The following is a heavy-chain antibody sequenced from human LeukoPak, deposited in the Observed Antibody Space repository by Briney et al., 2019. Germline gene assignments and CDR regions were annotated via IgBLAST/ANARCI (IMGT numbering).Heavy chain of an antibody. J-gene: IGHJ4*02. CDR2: INHSGST. CDR1: GVSFSGYY. CDR3: ARGIPLASLVGATKNFDY. Sequence: KPSETLSLTCAVYGVSFSGYYWSWIRQPPGKGLEWIGEINHSGSTNYNPSLKSRVTISVDTSKNQFSLKLSSVTAADTAVYYCARGIPLASLVGATKNFDYWGQGTLVTVSS. D-gene: IGHD1-26*01. V-gene: IGHV4-34*01.